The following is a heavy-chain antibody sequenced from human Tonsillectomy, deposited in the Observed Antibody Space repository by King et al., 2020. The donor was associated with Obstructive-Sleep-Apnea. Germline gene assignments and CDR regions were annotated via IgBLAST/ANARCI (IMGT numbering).Heavy chain of an antibody. J-gene: IGHJ5*02. D-gene: IGHD6-13*01. Sequence: QLQESGPGLVKSSETLSLTCTVSGDSISSAYWSWIRQPPGKGLEWIGYIYYSGRTKYNSSLKSRVTISADTSKNQFSLKLNAVTAADTAMYYCARTAAAGKGRFDPWGQGTLVTVSS. V-gene: IGHV4-59*01. CDR2: IYYSGRT. CDR3: ARTAAAGKGRFDP. CDR1: GDSISSAY.